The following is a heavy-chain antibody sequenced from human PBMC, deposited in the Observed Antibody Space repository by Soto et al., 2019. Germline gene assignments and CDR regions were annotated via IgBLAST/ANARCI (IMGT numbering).Heavy chain of an antibody. Sequence: EVQLVESGGGLVKPGGSLRLSCADSGFTFSSYSMNCVRQAPGKGLEWVSSISSSSSYIYYADSVKGRFTISRDNAKNSLYLQMNSLRAEDTAVYYCARVYYDSSGYPYGMDVWGQGTTVTVSS. V-gene: IGHV3-21*01. CDR2: ISSSSSYI. CDR1: GFTFSSYS. D-gene: IGHD3-22*01. J-gene: IGHJ6*02. CDR3: ARVYYDSSGYPYGMDV.